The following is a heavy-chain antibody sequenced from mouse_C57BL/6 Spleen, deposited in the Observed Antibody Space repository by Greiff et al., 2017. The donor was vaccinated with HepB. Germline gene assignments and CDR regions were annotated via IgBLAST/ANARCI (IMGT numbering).Heavy chain of an antibody. V-gene: IGHV2-2*01. CDR1: GFSLTSYG. J-gene: IGHJ3*01. CDR2: IWSGGST. CDR3: ARTGDYVFFAY. Sequence: VKLQESGPGLVQPSQSLSITCTVSGFSLTSYGVHWVRQSPGKGLEWLGVIWSGGSTDYNAAFISRLSISKDNSKSQVFFKMNSLQADDTAIYYCARTGDYVFFAYWGQGTLVTVSA. D-gene: IGHD2-4*01.